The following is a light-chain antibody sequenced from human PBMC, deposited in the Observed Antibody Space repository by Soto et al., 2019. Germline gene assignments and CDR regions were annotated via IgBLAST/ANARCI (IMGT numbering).Light chain of an antibody. J-gene: IGKJ1*01. CDR3: LQDINYPWT. CDR1: QDISNY. Sequence: IQMTQSPPSLSVSVGDRVTITCQASQDISNYLHWFQQKPGKAPQLLIYGASNLQSGVPPRFSGSGSGTDFTLAISSLQPEDSATYYCLQDINYPWTFGQGTKVDIK. CDR2: GAS. V-gene: IGKV1-6*01.